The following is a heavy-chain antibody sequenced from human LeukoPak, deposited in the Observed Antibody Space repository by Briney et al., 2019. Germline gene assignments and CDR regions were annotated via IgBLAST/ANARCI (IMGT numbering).Heavy chain of an antibody. CDR2: IVVGSGNT. D-gene: IGHD1-1*01. J-gene: IGHJ4*02. CDR3: ATDDVTTGTKTALGY. CDR1: GFTFTSSA. Sequence: SVKVSCKASGFTFTSSAVQWVRQARGQGLEWTGWIVVGSGNTNYAQKFQERVTINRDMSTSTAYMELNSLRSEDTAVYYCATDDVTTGTKTALGYWGQGTLVTVSS. V-gene: IGHV1-58*01.